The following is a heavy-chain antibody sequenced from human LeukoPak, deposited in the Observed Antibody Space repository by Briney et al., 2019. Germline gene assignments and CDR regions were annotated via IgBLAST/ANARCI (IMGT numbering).Heavy chain of an antibody. Sequence: GRSLRLSCAASGFTFSSYGMHWVRQAPGKGLEWVAVISYDGSNKYYADSVKGRFTISRDNSKNTLYLQMNSLRAEDTAVYYCEKLGGSGPRYFDYWGQGTLVTVSS. CDR1: GFTFSSYG. D-gene: IGHD2-15*01. J-gene: IGHJ4*02. V-gene: IGHV3-30*18. CDR3: EKLGGSGPRYFDY. CDR2: ISYDGSNK.